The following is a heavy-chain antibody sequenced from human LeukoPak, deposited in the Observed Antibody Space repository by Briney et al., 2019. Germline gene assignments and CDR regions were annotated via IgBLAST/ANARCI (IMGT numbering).Heavy chain of an antibody. D-gene: IGHD2-2*01. J-gene: IGHJ4*02. CDR3: AKDSFSSR. Sequence: GGSLRLSCAASGFTFSSDSMTWVRQAPGKGLDWVSTINNNGVSTFYADPVRRRFTISRDNSKNTLYLHMNSLSAEDTAVYYCAKDSFSSRWGQGTLVTVSS. V-gene: IGHV3-23*01. CDR2: INNNGVST. CDR1: GFTFSSDS.